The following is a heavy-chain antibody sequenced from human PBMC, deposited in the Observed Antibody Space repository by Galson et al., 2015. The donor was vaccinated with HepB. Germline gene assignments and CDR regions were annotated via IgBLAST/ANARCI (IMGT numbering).Heavy chain of an antibody. J-gene: IGHJ2*01. CDR3: AIIPGYSSSWYYWYFEL. CDR1: GYTFTSYD. Sequence: SVKVSCKASGYTFTSYDINWVRQATGQGLEWMGWMNPNSGNTGYAQKFQGRVTMTRNTSISTAYMELSSLRSEDTAVYYCAIIPGYSSSWYYWYFELWGRGTLVTVSS. CDR2: MNPNSGNT. V-gene: IGHV1-8*01. D-gene: IGHD6-13*01.